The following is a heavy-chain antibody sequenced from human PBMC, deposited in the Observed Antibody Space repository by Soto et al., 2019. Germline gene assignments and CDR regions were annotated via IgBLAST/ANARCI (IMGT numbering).Heavy chain of an antibody. V-gene: IGHV3-30-3*01. D-gene: IGHD5-12*01. CDR1: GFTFSSYA. Sequence: GGSLRLSCAASGFTFSSYAMHWVRQAPGKGLEWVAVISYDGSNKYYADSVKGRFTISRDNSKNTMYLQMNSLRAEDTAVDYCAMSIVDMATSAADNWGQGTLVTVSS. CDR2: ISYDGSNK. J-gene: IGHJ4*02. CDR3: AMSIVDMATSAADN.